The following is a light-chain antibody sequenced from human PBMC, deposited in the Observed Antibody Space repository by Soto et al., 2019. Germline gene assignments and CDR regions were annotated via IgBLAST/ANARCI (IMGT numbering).Light chain of an antibody. V-gene: IGKV1-27*01. CDR3: QKYSSVPLT. CDR2: AAS. J-gene: IGKJ4*01. CDR1: QGISTY. Sequence: DIQMTQSPSSLSASVGDRVTITCRASQGISTYLAWYQQKPGKVPKLLIYAASTLQPGVPSRFSGSGSGTDFTLTISSLRPEDVATYYCQKYSSVPLTFGGGTKVEIK.